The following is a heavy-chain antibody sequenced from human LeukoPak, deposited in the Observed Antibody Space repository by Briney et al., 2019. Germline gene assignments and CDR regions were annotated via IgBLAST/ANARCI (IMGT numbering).Heavy chain of an antibody. Sequence: GGSLRLSCAASGFTFSSYSMNWVRQAPGKGLEWVSSISSSSSYIYYADPVKGRFTISRDNAKNSLYLQMNSLRAEDTAVYYCARDLFGGSCGMDVWGQGTTVTVSS. CDR1: GFTFSSYS. D-gene: IGHD3-16*01. V-gene: IGHV3-21*01. J-gene: IGHJ6*02. CDR2: ISSSSSYI. CDR3: ARDLFGGSCGMDV.